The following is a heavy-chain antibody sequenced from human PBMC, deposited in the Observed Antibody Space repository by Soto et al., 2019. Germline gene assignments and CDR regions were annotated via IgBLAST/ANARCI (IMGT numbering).Heavy chain of an antibody. CDR3: ARLPGGGGY. V-gene: IGHV3-53*01. D-gene: IGHD3-10*01. J-gene: IGHJ4*02. CDR2: IYSGGYT. CDR1: GFTVSNNY. Sequence: EVQLVESGGGLIQPGGSLRLSCAVSGFTVSNNYMSWVRQAPGKGLEGVSVIYSGGYTAYGDSVKGRFTISRDNSKNTLFLQMKALGPTDRAVFFGARLPGGGGYWGQGTLVTVSS.